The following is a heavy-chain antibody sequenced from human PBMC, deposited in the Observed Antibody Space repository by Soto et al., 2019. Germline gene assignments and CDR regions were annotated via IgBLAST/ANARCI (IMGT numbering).Heavy chain of an antibody. J-gene: IGHJ6*02. Sequence: PGESLKISCKGSGYSFTSYWISRVRQMPGKGLEWMGRIDPSDSYTNYSPSFQGHVTISADKSISTAYLQWSSLKASDTAMYYCARQGMITRPKSGMDVWGQGTTVTVSS. D-gene: IGHD3-16*01. CDR1: GYSFTSYW. CDR2: IDPSDSYT. CDR3: ARQGMITRPKSGMDV. V-gene: IGHV5-10-1*01.